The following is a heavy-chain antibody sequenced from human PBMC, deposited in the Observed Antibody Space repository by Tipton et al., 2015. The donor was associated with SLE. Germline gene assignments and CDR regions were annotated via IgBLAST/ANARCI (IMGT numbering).Heavy chain of an antibody. CDR1: GFTFDDYA. V-gene: IGHV3-9*01. CDR2: ISWNSGSI. D-gene: IGHD2-15*01. CDR3: AKDGVVASSYFDY. Sequence: LRLSCAASGFTFDDYAMHWVRQAPGKGLEWVSGISWNSGSIGYADSVKGRFTISRDNSKNTLYLQMNSLRAEDTAVYYCAKDGVVASSYFDYWGQGTLVTVSS. J-gene: IGHJ4*02.